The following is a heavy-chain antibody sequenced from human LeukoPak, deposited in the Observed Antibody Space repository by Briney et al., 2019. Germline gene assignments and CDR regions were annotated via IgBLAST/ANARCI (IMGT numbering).Heavy chain of an antibody. CDR2: IYYSGST. V-gene: IGHV4-59*08. D-gene: IGHD3-22*01. CDR1: GGSISRYY. CDR3: ARVSYYDSLFDY. Sequence: SETLSLTCTVSGGSISRYYWSWIRQPPGKGLEWIGYIYYSGSTNYNPSLKSRVTISVDTSKNQFSLKLSSVTAADTAVYYCARVSYYDSLFDYWGQGTLVTVSS. J-gene: IGHJ4*02.